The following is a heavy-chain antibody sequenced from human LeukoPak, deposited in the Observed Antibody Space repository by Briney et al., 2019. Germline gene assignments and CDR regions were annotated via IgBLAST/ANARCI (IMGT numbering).Heavy chain of an antibody. D-gene: IGHD3-10*01. J-gene: IGHJ4*02. CDR1: GFTFSSYW. V-gene: IGHV3-7*01. CDR2: IKEDGSEK. CDR3: XXDXFEXDIXY. Sequence: GGSLRLSCAVSGFTFSSYWMSWVRQAPGKGLEWVGNIKEDGSEKYYVDSVKGRFTISRDNAKDSLYLQMNSLRAEDTAVYYXXXDXFEXDIXYWGQGTLVXXSS.